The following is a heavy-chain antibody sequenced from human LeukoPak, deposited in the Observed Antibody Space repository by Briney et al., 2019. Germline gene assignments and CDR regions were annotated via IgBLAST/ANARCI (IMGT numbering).Heavy chain of an antibody. J-gene: IGHJ6*02. V-gene: IGHV4-34*01. D-gene: IGHD2-2*01. CDR3: VRERCSSTSCYLSGGMDV. CDR1: GGSFSGYY. CDR2: INHSGST. Sequence: SETLSLTCAVYGGSFSGYYWSWIRQPPGKGLEWIGEINHSGSTNYNPSLKSRVTISVDTSKNQFSLRLSSVTAADTAVYYCVRERCSSTSCYLSGGMDVWGQGTTVTVSS.